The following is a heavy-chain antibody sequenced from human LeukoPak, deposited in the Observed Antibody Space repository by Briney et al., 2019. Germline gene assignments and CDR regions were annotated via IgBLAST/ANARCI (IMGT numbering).Heavy chain of an antibody. CDR2: ISGSGGVT. Sequence: LSGGSLRLSCAASGFTFRDYGMSWVRQAPGKGLEWVSAISGSGGVTFYADSVRGRFALSRDNSKNTLYMQMNSVRAEDTAIYYCAKISTMTTNFDYWGQGTLVTVSS. J-gene: IGHJ4*02. V-gene: IGHV3-23*01. D-gene: IGHD4-17*01. CDR1: GFTFRDYG. CDR3: AKISTMTTNFDY.